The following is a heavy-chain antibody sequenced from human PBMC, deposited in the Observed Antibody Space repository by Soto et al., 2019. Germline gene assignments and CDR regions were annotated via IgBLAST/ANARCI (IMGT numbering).Heavy chain of an antibody. D-gene: IGHD2-8*01. J-gene: IGHJ4*02. Sequence: PGGSLRLSCAASGFTFSTYAMSWVRQAPGKGLEWVSGIFGNGGGISYGDSVKGRFTISRDNSNNMLYLQMHSLRVEDTAVYYCAKDRQPDGLWPFDHWGQGTPVTVSS. V-gene: IGHV3-23*01. CDR3: AKDRQPDGLWPFDH. CDR1: GFTFSTYA. CDR2: IFGNGGGI.